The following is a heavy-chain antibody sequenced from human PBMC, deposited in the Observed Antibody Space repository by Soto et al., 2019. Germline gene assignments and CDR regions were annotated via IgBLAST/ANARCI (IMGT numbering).Heavy chain of an antibody. V-gene: IGHV3-74*01. CDR2: INSDGSST. CDR1: GFTFSSYW. Sequence: GSLRLSCAASGFTFSSYWMHWVRQAPGKGLVWVSRINSDGSSTSYADSVKGRFTISRDNAKNTLYLQMNSLRAEDTAVYYCARDGSQILTGYYGYYYMDVWGKGTRSPSP. D-gene: IGHD3-9*01. J-gene: IGHJ6*03. CDR3: ARDGSQILTGYYGYYYMDV.